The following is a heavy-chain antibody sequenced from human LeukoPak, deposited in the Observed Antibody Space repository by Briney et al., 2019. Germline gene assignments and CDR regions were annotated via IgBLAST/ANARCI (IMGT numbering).Heavy chain of an antibody. CDR2: IYYSGST. CDR3: ARAIVGRCTSRGCNHYFDS. Sequence: SETLSLTCSVSAGSVSSYYWSWIRQPPGKGLEWIGYIYYSGSTNHDPSLNSRVTFSVDTAKNQFSLRLTSVTAADTAVYYCARAIVGRCTSRGCNHYFDSWGQGTLVTVSS. V-gene: IGHV4-59*02. CDR1: AGSVSSYY. J-gene: IGHJ4*02. D-gene: IGHD2-2*01.